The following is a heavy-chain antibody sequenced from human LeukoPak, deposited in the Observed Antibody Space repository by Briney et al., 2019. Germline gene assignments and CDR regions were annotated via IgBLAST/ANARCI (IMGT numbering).Heavy chain of an antibody. Sequence: GASVKVSCKASGYTFTSYGITWVRQAPGQGLEWMGWISAYNGNTHYAQKFQGRVTMTIDTSTNTVNMELRSLRSDDTAVYFCARLYSSYWPLECMDVWGQGTTIIVSS. CDR2: ISAYNGNT. D-gene: IGHD6-19*01. J-gene: IGHJ6*02. V-gene: IGHV1-18*01. CDR1: GYTFTSYG. CDR3: ARLYSSYWPLECMDV.